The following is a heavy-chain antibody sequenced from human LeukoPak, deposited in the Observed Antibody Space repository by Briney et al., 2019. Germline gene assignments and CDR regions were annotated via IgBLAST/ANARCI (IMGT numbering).Heavy chain of an antibody. CDR3: ANSWWD. D-gene: IGHD2-15*01. Sequence: GGSLRLSCAASGFTFDDYAMHWVRQAPGKGLEWVSLISGDGGSTYYADSVKGRFTVSRDNSKNSLYLQMNSLRTEDTALYYCANSWWDWGQGTLVTVSS. CDR2: ISGDGGST. J-gene: IGHJ4*02. CDR1: GFTFDDYA. V-gene: IGHV3-43*02.